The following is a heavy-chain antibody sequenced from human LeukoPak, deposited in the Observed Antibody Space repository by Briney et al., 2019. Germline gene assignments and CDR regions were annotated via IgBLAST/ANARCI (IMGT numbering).Heavy chain of an antibody. J-gene: IGHJ3*01. Sequence: SETLSLTCAVDGGSFSGYYWSWIRQPPGRGLEWIGEINHSGSTNYNPSLKRRVTISVEKSKKQFSLKRSSVTAADTPGYSFARVPGDGGDYVDAFELWGQGTMVTVSS. CDR1: GGSFSGYY. D-gene: IGHD4-17*01. CDR2: INHSGST. CDR3: ARVPGDGGDYVDAFEL. V-gene: IGHV4-34*01.